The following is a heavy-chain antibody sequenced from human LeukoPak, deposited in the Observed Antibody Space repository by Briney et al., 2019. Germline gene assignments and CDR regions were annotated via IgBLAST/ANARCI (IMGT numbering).Heavy chain of an antibody. CDR2: INHSGST. J-gene: IGHJ6*02. CDR1: GGSFSGYY. D-gene: IGHD6-13*01. V-gene: IGHV4-34*01. Sequence: KPSETLSLTCAVYGGSFSGYYWSWIRQPPGKGLEWIGEINHSGSTNYNPSLKSRVTISVDTSKNQFSLKLSSVTAADTAVYYCAIPSRDIAAAGHNYYYYGMDVWGQGTLVTVSS. CDR3: AIPSRDIAAAGHNYYYYGMDV.